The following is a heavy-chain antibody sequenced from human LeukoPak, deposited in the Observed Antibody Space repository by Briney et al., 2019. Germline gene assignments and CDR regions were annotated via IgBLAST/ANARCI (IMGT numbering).Heavy chain of an antibody. Sequence: PSETLSLTCTVSGGSISSGSYYWGWIRQPPGKGLEWIGSIYYSGSTYYNPSLKSRVTISVDTSKNQFSLKLSSVTAADTAAYYCSICSGSYWGGDYWGQGTLVTVSS. V-gene: IGHV4-39*01. CDR1: GGSISSGSYY. CDR2: IYYSGST. J-gene: IGHJ4*02. D-gene: IGHD3-10*02. CDR3: SICSGSYWGGDY.